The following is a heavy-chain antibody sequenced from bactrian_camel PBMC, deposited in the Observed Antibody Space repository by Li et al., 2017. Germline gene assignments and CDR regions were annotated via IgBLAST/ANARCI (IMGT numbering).Heavy chain of an antibody. CDR2: LFSAGCST. D-gene: IGHD2*01. J-gene: IGHJ4*01. CDR1: GYVYNSWSGSC. Sequence: VQLVESGGGSVQPGGQLKLSCVSSGYVYNSWSGSCMAWFRQLPGKERKAVASLFSAGCSTYYADSVQGRFTFSKDSAKNTLYLQMNDLKPEDTAMYYCAAAPRQWNGVSRVCPKVYLYWGKGTQVTVS. CDR3: AAAPRQWNGVSRVCPKVYLY. V-gene: IGHV3S1*01.